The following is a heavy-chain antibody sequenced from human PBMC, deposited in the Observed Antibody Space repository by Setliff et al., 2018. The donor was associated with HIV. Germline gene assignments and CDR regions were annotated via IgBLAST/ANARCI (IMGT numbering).Heavy chain of an antibody. D-gene: IGHD1-26*01. J-gene: IGHJ6*02. Sequence: GGSLRLSCAVAGFSFSNYAMTWVRQAPGKGLEWVSAIAGTSASTYYADSVKGRFTISRDSSKSMLYLQMNSLRVKDTAIYYCAKPLTQWGVSPYHYAFGVWGQGTTVTVSS. CDR1: GFSFSNYA. V-gene: IGHV3-23*01. CDR2: IAGTSAST. CDR3: AKPLTQWGVSPYHYAFGV.